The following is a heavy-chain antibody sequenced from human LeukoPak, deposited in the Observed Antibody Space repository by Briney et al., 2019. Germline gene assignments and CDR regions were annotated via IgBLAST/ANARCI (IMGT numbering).Heavy chain of an antibody. CDR3: ARDDAFRGVAMDV. CDR1: GFTFSNYA. V-gene: IGHV3-74*01. J-gene: IGHJ6*01. CDR2: LNTDGSST. D-gene: IGHD3-16*01. Sequence: PGGSLRLSCAASGFTFSNYAMSWARQAPGKGLVWVSRLNTDGSSTSYADSVKGRFTISRDNAKNTLYLQMNSLRAEDTAVYYCARDDAFRGVAMDVWGQGTTVTVSS.